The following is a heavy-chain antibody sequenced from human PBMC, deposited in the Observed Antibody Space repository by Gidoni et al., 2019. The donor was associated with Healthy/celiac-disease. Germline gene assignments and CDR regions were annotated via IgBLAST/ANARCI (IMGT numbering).Heavy chain of an antibody. V-gene: IGHV3-9*01. D-gene: IGHD3-22*01. Sequence: EVQLVASGGGLVHPGRYLRLSSPASGFHFDDYAMRWVRQAPGKGLEWVSGISWNSGSIGYADSVKGRFTISRDNAKNSLYLQMNSLRAEDTALYYCAKSLGSSGYYPMGYWGQGTLVTVSS. CDR2: ISWNSGSI. CDR1: GFHFDDYA. J-gene: IGHJ4*02. CDR3: AKSLGSSGYYPMGY.